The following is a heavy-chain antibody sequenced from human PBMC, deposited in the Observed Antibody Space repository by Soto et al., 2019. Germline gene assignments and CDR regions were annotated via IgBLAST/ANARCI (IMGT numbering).Heavy chain of an antibody. CDR2: VSYSVST. CDR3: ARGGRMATTPFDY. J-gene: IGHJ4*02. CDR1: GGSISSFY. V-gene: IGHV4-59*01. D-gene: IGHD5-12*01. Sequence: LSLTCTVSGGSISSFYWSWIRQPPGKGLEWIGYVSYSVSTNYNPSLKSRVTISVDTSKNQFSLKLSSVTAADTAVYFCARGGRMATTPFDYWGQGTLVTVSS.